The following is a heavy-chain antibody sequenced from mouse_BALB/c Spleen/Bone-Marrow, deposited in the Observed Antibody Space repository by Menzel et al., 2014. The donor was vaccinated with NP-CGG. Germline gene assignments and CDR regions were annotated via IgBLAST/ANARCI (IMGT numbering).Heavy chain of an antibody. Sequence: EVQLQQSGAELVKPGASVKLSCTASGFNIKDTYMHWVKQRPEQGLEWIVRIDPANGNTKYDPKFQGKATITADTSSNTAYLQLSSLTSEDTAVYYCAKSRWLGAMDYWGQGTSVTVTS. V-gene: IGHV14-3*02. CDR1: GFNIKDTY. J-gene: IGHJ4*01. D-gene: IGHD1-1*02. CDR2: IDPANGNT. CDR3: AKSRWLGAMDY.